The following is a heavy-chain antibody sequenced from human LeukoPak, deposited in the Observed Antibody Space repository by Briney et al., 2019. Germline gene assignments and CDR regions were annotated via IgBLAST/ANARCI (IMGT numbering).Heavy chain of an antibody. CDR3: AKGTSPYYSDTFDY. Sequence: GRSLRLSCAASGFTFTDYAMHWVRQAPGRGLEWVSGISWNGGSIVYADSVKGRFTISRDNARNSLYLQMNSLGAEDMALYYCAKGTSPYYSDTFDYWGQGTLVTVSS. J-gene: IGHJ4*02. CDR1: GFTFTDYA. CDR2: ISWNGGSI. D-gene: IGHD3-22*01. V-gene: IGHV3-9*03.